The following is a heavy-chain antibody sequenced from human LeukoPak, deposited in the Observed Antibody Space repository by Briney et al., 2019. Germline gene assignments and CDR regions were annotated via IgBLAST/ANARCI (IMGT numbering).Heavy chain of an antibody. CDR2: INHSGST. CDR1: GGSFSGYY. Sequence: PSETLSLTCAVYGGSFSGYYWSWIRQPPGKGLEWIGEINHSGSTNHNPSLKSRVTISVDTSKNQFSLKLSSVTAADTAVYYCARARGTFTIFGVVPYYFDYWGQGTLVTVSS. V-gene: IGHV4-34*01. J-gene: IGHJ4*02. D-gene: IGHD3-3*01. CDR3: ARARGTFTIFGVVPYYFDY.